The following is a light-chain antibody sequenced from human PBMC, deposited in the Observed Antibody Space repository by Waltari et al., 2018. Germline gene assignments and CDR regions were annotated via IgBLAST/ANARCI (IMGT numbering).Light chain of an antibody. Sequence: QSALTPPRSVSGSPGQSVTISCTGTSSDVGGYNYVSWYQQHPGKAPKLMIYDVSKRPSGVPDRVSGSKSGNTASLTISGLQAEDEADYYCCSYAGSYFYVFGTGTKVTVL. V-gene: IGLV2-11*01. CDR3: CSYAGSYFYV. CDR2: DVS. J-gene: IGLJ1*01. CDR1: SSDVGGYNY.